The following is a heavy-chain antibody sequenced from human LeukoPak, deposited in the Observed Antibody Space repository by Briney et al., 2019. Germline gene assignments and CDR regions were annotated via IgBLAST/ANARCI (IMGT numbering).Heavy chain of an antibody. CDR2: INPSGGST. CDR1: GYTFTSYY. V-gene: IGHV1-46*01. Sequence: GASVKVSCKASGYTFTSYYMHRVRQAPGQGLEWMGIINPSGGSTSYAQKFQGRVTMTRDTSTSTVYMELSSLRSEDTAVYYCATTSDSCSGGSCKWGFDYWGQGTLVTVSS. D-gene: IGHD2-15*01. J-gene: IGHJ4*02. CDR3: ATTSDSCSGGSCKWGFDY.